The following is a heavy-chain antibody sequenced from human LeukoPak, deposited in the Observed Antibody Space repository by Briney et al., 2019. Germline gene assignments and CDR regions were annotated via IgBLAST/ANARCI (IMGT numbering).Heavy chain of an antibody. J-gene: IGHJ5*02. CDR1: GGSISSGGYY. V-gene: IGHV4-31*03. Sequence: PSQTLSLTCTVSGGSISSGGYYWSWIRQHPGKGLEWIGYIYYSGSTYYNPSLKSRVTISVDTSKNQFSLKLSSVTAADTAVYYCATGPRVPPGWFDPWGQGTLVTVSS. CDR2: IYYSGST. D-gene: IGHD1-1*01. CDR3: ATGPRVPPGWFDP.